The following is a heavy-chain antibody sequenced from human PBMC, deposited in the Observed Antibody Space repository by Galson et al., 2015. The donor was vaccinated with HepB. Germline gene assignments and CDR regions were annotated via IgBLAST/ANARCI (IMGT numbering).Heavy chain of an antibody. D-gene: IGHD5-12*01. Sequence: SVKVSCKGPGYTFTAYPIHWLRQAPGQTLEWMGWINGANGNTEYSPRFQGRVTITRDTSTSTASIELSRLTSEDTAVYYCAKDRDPWVGYYYALDVWGQGTSVTVSS. CDR2: INGANGNT. CDR1: GYTFTAYP. V-gene: IGHV1-3*01. CDR3: AKDRDPWVGYYYALDV. J-gene: IGHJ6*02.